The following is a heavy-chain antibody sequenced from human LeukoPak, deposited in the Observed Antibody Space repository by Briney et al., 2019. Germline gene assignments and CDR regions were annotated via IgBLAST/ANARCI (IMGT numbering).Heavy chain of an antibody. CDR3: AKDRDTMVRGVTEPFDY. CDR2: IRYDGSNK. Sequence: PGGSLRLSCAASGFTFSSYGMHWVRQAPGKGLEWVAFIRYDGSNKYYADSVKGRFTISRDNSKNTLYLQMNSLRADDTAVYSCAKDRDTMVRGVTEPFDYWGQGSLVTVSS. J-gene: IGHJ4*02. CDR1: GFTFSSYG. V-gene: IGHV3-30*02. D-gene: IGHD3-10*01.